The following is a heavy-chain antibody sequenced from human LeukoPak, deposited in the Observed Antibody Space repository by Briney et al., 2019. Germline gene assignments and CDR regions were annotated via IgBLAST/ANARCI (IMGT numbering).Heavy chain of an antibody. D-gene: IGHD3-10*01. V-gene: IGHV4-39*07. Sequence: SETLSLTCTVSGGSISSSSYYWGWIRQPPGKGLEWIGSIYYSGSTYYNPSLKSRVTISVDTSKNQFSLKLSSVTAADTAVYYCARELLWFGESQSFFDYWGQGTLVTVSS. J-gene: IGHJ4*02. CDR3: ARELLWFGESQSFFDY. CDR1: GGSISSSSYY. CDR2: IYYSGST.